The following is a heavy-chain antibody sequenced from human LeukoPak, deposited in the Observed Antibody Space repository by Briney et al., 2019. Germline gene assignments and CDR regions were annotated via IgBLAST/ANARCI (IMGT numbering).Heavy chain of an antibody. J-gene: IGHJ4*02. CDR2: INAGNGNT. CDR1: GYTFTSYA. Sequence: ASVKVSCKASGYTFTSYAMHWVRQAPGQRLEWMGWINAGNGNTKYSQEFQGRVTITRDTSASTAYMELSSLRSEDMAVYYCAREGGFGELLYFDYWGQGTLVTVSS. CDR3: AREGGFGELLYFDY. V-gene: IGHV1-3*03. D-gene: IGHD3-10*01.